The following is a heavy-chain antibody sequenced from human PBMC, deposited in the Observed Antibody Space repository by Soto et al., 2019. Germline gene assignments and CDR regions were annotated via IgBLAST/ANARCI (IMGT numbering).Heavy chain of an antibody. CDR1: GGTFSSYA. Sequence: QVQLVQSGAEVKKPGSSVKVSCKASGGTFSSYAISWVRQAPGQGLEWMGGIIPIFDTADYAQKFQGRVTITADESTNXAYMALSSLRSEDTAVYYCAGHSSGVPGYYYGMDVWGQGTTVTVSS. J-gene: IGHJ6*02. CDR2: IIPIFDTA. D-gene: IGHD3-22*01. CDR3: AGHSSGVPGYYYGMDV. V-gene: IGHV1-69*12.